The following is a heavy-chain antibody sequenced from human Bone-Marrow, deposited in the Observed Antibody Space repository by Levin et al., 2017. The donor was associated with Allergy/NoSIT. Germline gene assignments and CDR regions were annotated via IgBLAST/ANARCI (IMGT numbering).Heavy chain of an antibody. D-gene: IGHD3-3*01. Sequence: GGSLRLSCAASGFTFSSYAMSWVRQAPGKGLEWVSAISGSGGSTYYADSVKGRFTISRDNSKNTLYLQMNSLRAEDTAVYYCAKGGSGDRENTLPLFGGDYWGQGTLVTVSS. CDR1: GFTFSSYA. CDR2: ISGSGGST. V-gene: IGHV3-23*01. CDR3: AKGGSGDRENTLPLFGGDY. J-gene: IGHJ4*02.